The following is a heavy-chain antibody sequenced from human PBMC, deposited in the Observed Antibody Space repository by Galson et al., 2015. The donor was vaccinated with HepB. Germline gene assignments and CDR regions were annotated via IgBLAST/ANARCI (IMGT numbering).Heavy chain of an antibody. J-gene: IGHJ6*03. Sequence: SVKVSCKASGYTFTSYGISWVRQAPGQGLEWMGWISAYNGNTNYAQKLQGRVTMTTDTSTSTAYMELRSLRSDDTAVYYCARDQGTTMIVVHMDVWGKGTTVTVSS. CDR2: ISAYNGNT. D-gene: IGHD3-22*01. V-gene: IGHV1-18*01. CDR3: ARDQGTTMIVVHMDV. CDR1: GYTFTSYG.